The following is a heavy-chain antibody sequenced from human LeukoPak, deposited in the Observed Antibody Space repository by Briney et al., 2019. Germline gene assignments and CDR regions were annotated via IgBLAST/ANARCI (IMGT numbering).Heavy chain of an antibody. CDR2: INTNTGNP. CDR1: GYTFTSYA. J-gene: IGHJ6*03. CDR3: ARAPLLGDYGDYWLLARYYYYYMDV. V-gene: IGHV7-4-1*02. Sequence: ASVKVSCKASGYTFTSYAMNWVRQAPGQGLEWMGWINTNTGNPTYAQGFTGRFVFSLDTSVSTAYLQISSLKAEDTAVYYCARAPLLGDYGDYWLLARYYYYYMDVWGKGTTVTVSS. D-gene: IGHD4-17*01.